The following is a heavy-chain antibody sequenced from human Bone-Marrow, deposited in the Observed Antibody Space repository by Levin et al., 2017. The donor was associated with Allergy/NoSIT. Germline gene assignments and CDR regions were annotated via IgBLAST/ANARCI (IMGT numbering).Heavy chain of an antibody. V-gene: IGHV3-7*01. Sequence: SCEASGFTFSRYWMTWVRQAPGKGLEWVANIKQDGSEAHSVDSVKGRFTISRDNAKRSVFLQMNSVRAEDAGIYYCARNLQYHFWSGFLHWGQGARITVSS. CDR3: ARNLQYHFWSGFLH. J-gene: IGHJ4*02. D-gene: IGHD3-3*01. CDR1: GFTFSRYW. CDR2: IKQDGSEA.